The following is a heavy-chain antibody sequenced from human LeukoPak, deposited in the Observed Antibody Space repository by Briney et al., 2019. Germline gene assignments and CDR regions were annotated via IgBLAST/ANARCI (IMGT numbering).Heavy chain of an antibody. CDR3: TTGPGNSGY. CDR1: GLTFSNAW. V-gene: IGHV3-15*01. CDR2: IKSTTVDGTP. J-gene: IGHJ4*02. Sequence: PGGSLRLSCAVSGLTFSNAWMSWVRQAPGKGLEWVGRIKSTTVDGTPEYAAPVKGRFTISRDDSKNTVYLRMNSLKTEDTAVYYCTTGPGNSGYWGQGTLVTVSS. D-gene: IGHD4-23*01.